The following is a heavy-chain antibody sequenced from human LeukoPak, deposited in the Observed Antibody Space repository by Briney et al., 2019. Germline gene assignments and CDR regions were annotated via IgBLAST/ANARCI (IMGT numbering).Heavy chain of an antibody. D-gene: IGHD6-6*01. Sequence: ASVKVSCKASGYTFTSYGISWVRQAPGQGLEWMGWISAYNGNTNYAQKLQGRVTMTTDTSTSTVYMELSSLRSEDTAVYYCARADYSSSAGAYYYHGMDVWGQGTTVTVSS. CDR1: GYTFTSYG. J-gene: IGHJ6*02. CDR2: ISAYNGNT. V-gene: IGHV1-18*01. CDR3: ARADYSSSAGAYYYHGMDV.